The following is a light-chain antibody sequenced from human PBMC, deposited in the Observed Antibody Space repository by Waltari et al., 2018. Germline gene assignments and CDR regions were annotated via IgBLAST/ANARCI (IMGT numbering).Light chain of an antibody. Sequence: SYELTQPPSVSVSPGQTARITCPGDELPTKYTYWYQQKSGQAPVLVIYEDKKRPSGIPERFSGSSSGTRATLTISGARVEDEADYYCYSLDTNDNHRVFGGGTKLTVL. CDR3: YSLDTNDNHRV. J-gene: IGLJ2*01. V-gene: IGLV3-10*01. CDR1: ELPTKY. CDR2: EDK.